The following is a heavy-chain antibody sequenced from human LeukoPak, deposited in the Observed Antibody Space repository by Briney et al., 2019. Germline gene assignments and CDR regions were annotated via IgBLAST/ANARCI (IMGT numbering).Heavy chain of an antibody. CDR3: ATASPKLELRGFDP. V-gene: IGHV1-24*01. D-gene: IGHD1-7*01. CDR1: GYTLTELS. CDR2: FDPEDGET. J-gene: IGHJ5*02. Sequence: ASVKVSCKVSGYTLTELSMHWVRQAPGKGLEWMGGFDPEDGETIYAQKFQGRVTMTEDTSTDTAYMELSSLRSEERAVYYCATASPKLELRGFDPWGQGTLVTVSS.